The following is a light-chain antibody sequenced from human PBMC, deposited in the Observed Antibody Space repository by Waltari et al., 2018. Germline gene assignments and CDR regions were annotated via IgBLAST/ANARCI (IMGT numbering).Light chain of an antibody. CDR2: RAS. Sequence: DIQMTQSPSTLSASVGDRVTITCRASQSFSNALAWYQQKPGKAPKLLFYRASTLEIGVPSRFSGSGSGKDFILTISSLQPDDFATYYCQQYATYPRTFAQGTKVEVK. CDR1: QSFSNA. V-gene: IGKV1-5*03. J-gene: IGKJ1*01. CDR3: QQYATYPRT.